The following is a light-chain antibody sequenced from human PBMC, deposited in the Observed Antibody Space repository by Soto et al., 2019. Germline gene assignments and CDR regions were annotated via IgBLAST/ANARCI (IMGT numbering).Light chain of an antibody. V-gene: IGKV1-33*01. CDR1: QDIGNY. J-gene: IGKJ5*01. Sequence: DIQMTQSPSSLAASIGDRVTITCQASQDIGNYLNWYQQKPGKAPTLLIYDASNLHTGVPTRFSGGGSGTDFTFTITSLQPADIATYYCQQYDKILSTFGQGTRLEIK. CDR2: DAS. CDR3: QQYDKILST.